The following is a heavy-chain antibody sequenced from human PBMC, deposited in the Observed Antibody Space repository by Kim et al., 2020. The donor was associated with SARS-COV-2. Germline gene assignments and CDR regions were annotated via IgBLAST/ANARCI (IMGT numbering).Heavy chain of an antibody. J-gene: IGHJ4*02. CDR3: ARDSGTGTTRGYFDY. D-gene: IGHD1-7*01. V-gene: IGHV3-30*07. Sequence: DSVKGRLTTSKDNSKNRLYLQMNSLRAEDTAVYYCARDSGTGTTRGYFDYWGQGTLVTVSS.